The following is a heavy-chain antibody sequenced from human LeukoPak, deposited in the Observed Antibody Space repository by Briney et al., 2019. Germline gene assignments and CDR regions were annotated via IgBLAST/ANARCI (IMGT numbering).Heavy chain of an antibody. CDR3: ARDPTPYDILTGYPWSAFDI. CDR2: INHSGST. D-gene: IGHD3-9*01. CDR1: GGSISSSSYY. V-gene: IGHV4-39*07. Sequence: SETLSLTCTVSGGSISSSSYYWGWIRQPPGKGLEWIGEINHSGSTNYNPSLKSRVTISVDTSKNQFSLKLSSVTAADTAVYYCARDPTPYDILTGYPWSAFDIWGQGTMVTVSS. J-gene: IGHJ3*02.